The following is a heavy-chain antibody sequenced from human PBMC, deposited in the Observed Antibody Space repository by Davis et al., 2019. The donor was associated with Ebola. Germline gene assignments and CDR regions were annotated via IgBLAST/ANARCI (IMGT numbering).Heavy chain of an antibody. D-gene: IGHD1-1*01. Sequence: SGPTLVKPTETLTLTCTVSGFSLTTPATGVSWIRQPPGKALEWLAHIFSTDEKSYNTSLRNRLPISRDTSKSQVVLTMTDVDPVDTGLYFCARMGTTPNYFDYWGQGILVTVSS. CDR2: IFSTDEK. J-gene: IGHJ4*02. V-gene: IGHV2-26*01. CDR3: ARMGTTPNYFDY. CDR1: GFSLTTPATG.